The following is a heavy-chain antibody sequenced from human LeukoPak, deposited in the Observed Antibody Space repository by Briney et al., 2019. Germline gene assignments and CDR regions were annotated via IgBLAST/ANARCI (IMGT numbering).Heavy chain of an antibody. J-gene: IGHJ6*03. CDR1: GFTVSSNY. D-gene: IGHD2/OR15-2a*01. CDR3: ALLSTALRKYYYYMDV. Sequence: PGGSLRLSCAASGFTVSSNYMSWVRQAPGKGLEWVSVIYSGGSTYYADSVKGRFTISRDNSKNTLYLQMNSLRAEDTAVYYCALLSTALRKYYYYMDVWGKGTTVTVSS. V-gene: IGHV3-53*01. CDR2: IYSGGST.